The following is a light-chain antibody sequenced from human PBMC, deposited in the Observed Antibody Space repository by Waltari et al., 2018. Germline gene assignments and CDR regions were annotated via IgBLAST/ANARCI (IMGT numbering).Light chain of an antibody. CDR1: ILTRKY. V-gene: IGLV3-27*01. Sequence: SYELTQPSSVSVSPGQTARITCSGDILTRKYVRWFQQKPGQAPVVVIYKDSERPSGVPERFSGSSSGTTATLTISGARVEDEADYHCYSPADNIGMFGGGTKLTVL. CDR2: KDS. J-gene: IGLJ3*02. CDR3: YSPADNIGM.